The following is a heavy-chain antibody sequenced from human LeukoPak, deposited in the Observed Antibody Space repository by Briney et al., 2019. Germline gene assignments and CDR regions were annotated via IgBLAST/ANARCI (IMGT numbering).Heavy chain of an antibody. CDR1: GFTVSSNY. J-gene: IGHJ4*02. D-gene: IGHD3-16*01. CDR2: IYSGGST. V-gene: IGHV3-66*01. CDR3: ARIYYDYVWGRYFDY. Sequence: PGGSLRLSCAASGFTVSSNYMSWVRQAPGKGLEWVSVIYSGGSTYYADSVKGRFTISRDNSKNTLYLQMNSLRAEDTAVYYCARIYYDYVWGRYFDYWGQGTLVTVSS.